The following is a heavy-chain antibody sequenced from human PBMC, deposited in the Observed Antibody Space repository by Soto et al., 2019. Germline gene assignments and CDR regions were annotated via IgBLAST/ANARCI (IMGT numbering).Heavy chain of an antibody. D-gene: IGHD6-13*01. J-gene: IGHJ5*02. Sequence: ASVKVSCKASGYTFTSYAMHWVRQAPGQRLEWMGWINAGNGNTKYSQKFQGRVTITRDTSASTAYMELSSLRSEDTAVYYCARPEQQLGHHWFDPWRQGTLVTVSS. CDR1: GYTFTSYA. CDR2: INAGNGNT. CDR3: ARPEQQLGHHWFDP. V-gene: IGHV1-3*01.